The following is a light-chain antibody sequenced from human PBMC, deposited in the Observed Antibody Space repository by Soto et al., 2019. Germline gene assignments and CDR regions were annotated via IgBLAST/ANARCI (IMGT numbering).Light chain of an antibody. Sequence: EIVLTQSPGTLSFSPGERATLSCRASQSVSTNYLAWYQQKPGQAPRLLIYGTSSRAAGIPDRFSGSGSGTAFSLTISRLEPEDFALYSCQQYDRSPLTFGGGTKVEIK. CDR2: GTS. CDR1: QSVSTNY. V-gene: IGKV3-20*01. CDR3: QQYDRSPLT. J-gene: IGKJ4*01.